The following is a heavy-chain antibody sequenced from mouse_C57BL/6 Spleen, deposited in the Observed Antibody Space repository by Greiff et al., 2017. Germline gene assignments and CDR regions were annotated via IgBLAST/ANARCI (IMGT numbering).Heavy chain of an antibody. J-gene: IGHJ3*01. Sequence: VQLVESGPELVKPGASVKISCKASGYAFSSSWMNWVKQRPGKGLEWIGRIYPGDGDTNYNGKFKGKATLTADKSSSTAYMQLSSLTSEDSAVYFCARGITTVVATPAWFAYWGQGTLVTVSA. CDR1: GYAFSSSW. CDR2: IYPGDGDT. CDR3: ARGITTVVATPAWFAY. D-gene: IGHD1-1*01. V-gene: IGHV1-82*01.